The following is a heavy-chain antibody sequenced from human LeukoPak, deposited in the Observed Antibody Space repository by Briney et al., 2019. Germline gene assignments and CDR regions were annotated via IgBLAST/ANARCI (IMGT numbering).Heavy chain of an antibody. Sequence: SETLSLTCGVSGGSVSTIGYSWSWLRQPPGKGLEWIGYIYQSGSTSYNPSLQSRVTISIDKSKNQFSLKLSSVTAADTAVYYCARDSYYDNSGEGAFDIWGQGTLVTVSS. CDR1: GGSVSTIGYS. CDR2: IYQSGST. CDR3: ARDSYYDNSGEGAFDI. D-gene: IGHD3-22*01. V-gene: IGHV4-30-2*01. J-gene: IGHJ3*02.